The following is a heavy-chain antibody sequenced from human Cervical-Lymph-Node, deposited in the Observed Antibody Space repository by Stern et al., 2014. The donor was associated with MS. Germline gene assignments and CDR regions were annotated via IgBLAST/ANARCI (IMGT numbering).Heavy chain of an antibody. CDR2: IYWDDEK. V-gene: IGHV2-5*02. J-gene: IGHJ3*02. Sequence: QVNLKESGPTLVKATQPLTLTCTFSGFALRNSGVSVAWIRQPPGKALEWLAVIYWDDEKRYSPSLKSRLSITKDASESQVVLTMTNMDPVDTATYYCTHSLHGDYYDAFDTWGQGTMVTVS. CDR1: GFALRNSGVS. CDR3: THSLHGDYYDAFDT. D-gene: IGHD4-17*01.